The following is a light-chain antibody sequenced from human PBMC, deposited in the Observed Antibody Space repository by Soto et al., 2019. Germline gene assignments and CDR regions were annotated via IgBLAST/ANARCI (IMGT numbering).Light chain of an antibody. CDR3: QQYNSYPYT. J-gene: IGKJ2*01. Sequence: DIQMTQSPSTLSASVGNRVIITCRASQSISGWLAWYQQKPGRAPNLLIYKASTLASGVPSRFSGGGSGTEFTLTISSLQPDDFATYYCQQYNSYPYTFGQGTKLEIK. CDR1: QSISGW. CDR2: KAS. V-gene: IGKV1-5*03.